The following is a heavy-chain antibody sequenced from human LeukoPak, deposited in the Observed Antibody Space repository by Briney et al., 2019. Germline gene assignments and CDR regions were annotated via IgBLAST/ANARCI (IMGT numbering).Heavy chain of an antibody. CDR1: GFTFSSYA. D-gene: IGHD3-10*01. CDR3: AKEGIWDYYGSGSFYAHYYYYMDV. Sequence: GGSLRLSCAASGFTFSSYAMTWLRQAPGKGLEWVSALSGSGGGTYYADSVKGRFTISRDNSKNTLYLQMNSLRDEDTAVYYCAKEGIWDYYGSGSFYAHYYYYMDVWGKGTTVPVSS. CDR2: LSGSGGGT. J-gene: IGHJ6*03. V-gene: IGHV3-23*01.